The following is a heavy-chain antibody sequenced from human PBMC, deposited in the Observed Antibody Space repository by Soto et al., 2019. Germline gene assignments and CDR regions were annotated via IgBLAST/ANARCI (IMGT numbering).Heavy chain of an antibody. V-gene: IGHV4-59*12. CDR3: ARAPSYYDSSGYFSGPPNWFDP. CDR2: LYHSGST. Sequence: PSETLSLTCTVSGGSITSYFWSWIRQPPGKGPEWIGYLYHSGSTNYNPSLKSRVTISVDTSKNHFSLKLSSVTAADTAVYYCARAPSYYDSSGYFSGPPNWFDPWGQGTLVTVSS. CDR1: GGSITSYF. D-gene: IGHD3-22*01. J-gene: IGHJ5*02.